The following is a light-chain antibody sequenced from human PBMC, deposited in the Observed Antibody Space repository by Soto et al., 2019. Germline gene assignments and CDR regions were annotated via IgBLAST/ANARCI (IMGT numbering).Light chain of an antibody. V-gene: IGLV1-44*01. CDR3: AAWDDSLNGPV. J-gene: IGLJ1*01. CDR2: SHN. CDR1: SSNIGSNN. Sequence: QSALTQPPSASGTPGQRVTISCSGSSSNIGSNNVNWYQQLPGTAPKLLIYSHNQRPSGVPDRFSGSKSGTSASLAISGLQSEDEADYFCAAWDDSLNGPVFGTGTKLTVL.